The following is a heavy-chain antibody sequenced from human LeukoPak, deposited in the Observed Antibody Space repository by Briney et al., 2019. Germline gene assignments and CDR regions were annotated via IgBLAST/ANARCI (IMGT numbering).Heavy chain of an antibody. CDR2: IHPEDSYS. V-gene: IGHV5-51*01. J-gene: IGHJ6*03. CDR3: ARQNHYYYYMDV. Sequence: GXSXXXXCKAXGYVFIRHWIXWVRQVPGKGLEWMGVIHPEDSYSRYNAAFQGQATLSVDESTSTAYLQLSSLKASDTAIYYCARQNHYYYYMDVWGRGTTVTVSS. CDR1: GYVFIRHW.